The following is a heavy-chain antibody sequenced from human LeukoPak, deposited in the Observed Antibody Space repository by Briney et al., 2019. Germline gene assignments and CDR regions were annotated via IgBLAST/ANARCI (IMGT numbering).Heavy chain of an antibody. D-gene: IGHD1-26*01. CDR3: ARGRPGNYFDY. CDR1: GFTVSSNY. J-gene: IGHJ4*02. Sequence: GGSLRLSCAASGFTVSSNYMSWVRQAPGKGLEWVSVIYSGGRTHYADSVKGRFTISRDNSKNTLYLQMNSLRADDTAVYYCARGRPGNYFDYWGQGTLVTVSS. CDR2: IYSGGRT. V-gene: IGHV3-53*01.